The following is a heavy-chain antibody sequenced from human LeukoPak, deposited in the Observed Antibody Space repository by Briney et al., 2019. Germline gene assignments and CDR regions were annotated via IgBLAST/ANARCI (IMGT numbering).Heavy chain of an antibody. CDR2: INPSGGST. J-gene: IGHJ4*02. Sequence: GASVKVSCKASGYTFTGYYMHWVRQAPGQGLEWMGIINPSGGSTSYAQKFQGRVTMTRDMSTSTVYMELSSLRSEDTAVYYCARDPHWGSLDYWGQGTLVTVSS. CDR3: ARDPHWGSLDY. CDR1: GYTFTGYY. D-gene: IGHD7-27*01. V-gene: IGHV1-46*01.